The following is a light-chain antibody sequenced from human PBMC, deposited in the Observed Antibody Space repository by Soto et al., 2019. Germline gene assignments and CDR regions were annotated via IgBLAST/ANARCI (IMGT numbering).Light chain of an antibody. Sequence: QSALAQPASVSGSRGQSITISCTGTSSDVGRYNYVSWFQQHPGKVPKLIIYDVSNWPSGVSDRFSGSKSGNTASLTISGLHPEDEADYYCSSFTSSSTFVFGTGTKVTVL. CDR3: SSFTSSSTFV. V-gene: IGLV2-14*03. CDR1: SSDVGRYNY. CDR2: DVS. J-gene: IGLJ1*01.